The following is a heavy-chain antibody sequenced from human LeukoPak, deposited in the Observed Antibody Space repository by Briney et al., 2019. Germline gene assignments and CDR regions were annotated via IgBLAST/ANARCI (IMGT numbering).Heavy chain of an antibody. CDR2: IIPIFGTA. CDR1: GYTLTSYG. Sequence: GASVKVSCKASGYTLTSYGISWVRQAPGQGLEWMGGIIPIFGTANYAQKFQGRVTITADKSTSTAYMELSSLRSEDTAVYYCAREDGSGSYYPLRRWGQGTLVTVSS. D-gene: IGHD3-10*01. J-gene: IGHJ4*02. CDR3: AREDGSGSYYPLRR. V-gene: IGHV1-69*06.